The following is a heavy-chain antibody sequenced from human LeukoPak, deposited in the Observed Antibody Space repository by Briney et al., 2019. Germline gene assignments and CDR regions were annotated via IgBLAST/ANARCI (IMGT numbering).Heavy chain of an antibody. CDR3: ARGTYGLMSMVRGGEIFDY. CDR1: GGSISSSSYY. J-gene: IGHJ4*02. V-gene: IGHV4-39*07. D-gene: IGHD3-10*01. Sequence: PSETLSLTCTVSGGSISSSSYYWGWIRQPPGKGLEWIGSIYYSGSTYYNPSLKSRVTISVDTSNNQFSLKLKSVTAADTAVYYCARGTYGLMSMVRGGEIFDYWGQGTLVTVSS. CDR2: IYYSGST.